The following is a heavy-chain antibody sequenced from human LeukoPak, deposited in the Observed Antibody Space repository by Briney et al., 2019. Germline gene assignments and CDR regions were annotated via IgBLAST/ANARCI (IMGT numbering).Heavy chain of an antibody. CDR3: ARGYDFWSGYYYYYYYGMVV. V-gene: IGHV3-74*01. J-gene: IGHJ6*02. D-gene: IGHD3-3*01. CDR2: INSDGSST. CDR1: GFTFSSYW. Sequence: GGSLRLSCAASGFTFSSYWMHWVRQAPGKGLVWVSRINSDGSSTSYADSVKGRFTISRDNAKNTLYLQMNSLRAEDTAVYYCARGYDFWSGYYYYYYYGMVVWGQGTTVTVSS.